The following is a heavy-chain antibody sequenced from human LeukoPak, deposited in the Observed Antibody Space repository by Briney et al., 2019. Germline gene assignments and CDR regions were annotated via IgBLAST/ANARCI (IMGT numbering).Heavy chain of an antibody. Sequence: GGSLRLSCAASGFTVSSNYMNWVRQAPGKWLEWVSVIYSGGSTYYADSVKGRFTISRDNSKNTLYLQMNSLRAEDTAVYYCARSRYGTTWSSSWEFDYWGQGTLVTVSS. J-gene: IGHJ4*02. CDR3: ARSRYGTTWSSSWEFDY. CDR2: IYSGGST. D-gene: IGHD6-13*01. CDR1: GFTVSSNY. V-gene: IGHV3-66*01.